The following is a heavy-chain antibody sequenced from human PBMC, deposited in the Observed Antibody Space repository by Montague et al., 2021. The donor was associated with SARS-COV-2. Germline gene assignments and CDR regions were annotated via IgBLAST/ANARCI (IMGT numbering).Heavy chain of an antibody. CDR3: AREFRIELWQTNWYFGL. J-gene: IGHJ2*01. CDR2: VDHSGDT. Sequence: SETLSLTCAVYGGSFHIFSWGWIRQSPGKGLEWIGEVDHSGDTKYNPSLKSRATISVDTSKNHFALRLSSVTAADTAVYYCAREFRIELWQTNWYFGLWGRGTLVTVSS. D-gene: IGHD3-16*01. CDR1: GGSFHIFS. V-gene: IGHV4-34*01.